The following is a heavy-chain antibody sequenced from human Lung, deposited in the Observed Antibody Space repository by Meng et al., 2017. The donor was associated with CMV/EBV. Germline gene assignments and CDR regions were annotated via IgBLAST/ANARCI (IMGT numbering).Heavy chain of an antibody. V-gene: IGHV4-39*01. J-gene: IGHJ4*02. Sequence: LQLQEPGPGLVKPSGTRSLTCTVSGGSISSNGYYWDWVRQPPGKGLEWIGAIYHSGSTSYNPSLQSRVTMFVDTSKNQFSLMLTSVTATDTAVYYCARRRGGSGRDCWGQGTLVTVSS. CDR1: GGSISSNGYY. CDR2: IYHSGST. D-gene: IGHD3-10*01. CDR3: ARRRGGSGRDC.